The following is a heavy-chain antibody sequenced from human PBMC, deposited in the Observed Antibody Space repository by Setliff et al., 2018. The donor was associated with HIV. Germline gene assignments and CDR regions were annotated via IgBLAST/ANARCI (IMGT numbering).Heavy chain of an antibody. J-gene: IGHJ6*03. CDR2: IDHSGST. CDR3: ARDRSNWNYGKNYMDV. V-gene: IGHV4-34*01. CDR1: GGSVSGYY. Sequence: SETLSLTCAVYGGSVSGYYWSWIRQPPGKGLEWIGEIDHSGSTNYNPSLKSRITISVDTSKNQFSLKLSSVTAADTAVYYCARDRSNWNYGKNYMDVWGKGTTVTVSS. D-gene: IGHD1-7*01.